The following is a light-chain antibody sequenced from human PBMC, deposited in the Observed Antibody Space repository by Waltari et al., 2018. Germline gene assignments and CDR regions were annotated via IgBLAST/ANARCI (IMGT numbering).Light chain of an antibody. Sequence: DIQMTQSPSSLSASVGDRVTITCRASQGISNYLAWYQQKPGKVPKLLIYAASTLKSGVPSRFSGSGSGTDFTLTISSLQPEDVATYYCQKYNSASFTFGPGTKVDIK. V-gene: IGKV1-27*01. J-gene: IGKJ3*01. CDR2: AAS. CDR3: QKYNSASFT. CDR1: QGISNY.